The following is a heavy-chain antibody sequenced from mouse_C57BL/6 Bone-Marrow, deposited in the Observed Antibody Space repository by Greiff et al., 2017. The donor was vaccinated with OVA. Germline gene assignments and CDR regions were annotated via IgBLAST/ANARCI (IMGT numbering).Heavy chain of an antibody. CDR2: IWRGGST. Sequence: VQLVESGPGLVQPSQSLSITCTVSGFSLTSYGVHWVRQSPGKGLEWLGVIWRGGSTDYNAAFMSRLSITKDNSKSQVFFKMNSLQADDTAIYYCAKNSRMVTTHYYAMDYWGQGTSVTVSS. D-gene: IGHD2-10*02. CDR1: GFSLTSYG. CDR3: AKNSRMVTTHYYAMDY. J-gene: IGHJ4*01. V-gene: IGHV2-5*01.